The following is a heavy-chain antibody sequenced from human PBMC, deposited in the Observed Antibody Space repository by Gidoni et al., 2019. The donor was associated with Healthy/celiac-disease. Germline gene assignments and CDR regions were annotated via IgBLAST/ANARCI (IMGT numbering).Heavy chain of an antibody. CDR3: ASRMDFWSGDQYYFDY. CDR2: IRSSSSYI. J-gene: IGHJ4*02. CDR1: GVTFIRYS. D-gene: IGHD3-3*01. Sequence: EGQLVESGGGLVKPGGSLRRSCADSGVTFIRYSMNWVRQAQGKGLEWVSSIRSSSSYIYYADSVKGRFTISRDNAKNSLYLQMNSLRAEDTAVYYCASRMDFWSGDQYYFDYWGQGTLVTVSS. V-gene: IGHV3-21*01.